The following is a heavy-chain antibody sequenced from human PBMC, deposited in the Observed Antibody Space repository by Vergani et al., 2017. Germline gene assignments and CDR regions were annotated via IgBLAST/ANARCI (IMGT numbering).Heavy chain of an antibody. Sequence: QVPVVQSGAEVKKSGASVKVSCKTSGYTFSHYYMHWVRPAPGQGLAWMGIINPSGGHTNYAQKFQGRVTMTRDTSTRTVYMELSSRRSEDTAIYYCARGDYGILTGYRYWGQGTLVTVSA. V-gene: IGHV1-46*03. J-gene: IGHJ4*02. D-gene: IGHD3-9*01. CDR1: GYTFSHYY. CDR2: INPSGGHT. CDR3: ARGDYGILTGYRY.